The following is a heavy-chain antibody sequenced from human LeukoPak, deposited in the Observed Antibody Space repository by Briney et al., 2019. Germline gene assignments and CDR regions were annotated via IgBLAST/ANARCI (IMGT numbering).Heavy chain of an antibody. Sequence: GGSLRLSCAASGFTFSSYVMSWVRQAPGRGLEWVASIKQDGSEKYYVDSVKGRFSISRDNAKNSLYLQMNSLTADDTAVYYCAKERWDLISNKYYYYGLDVWGQGTTVTVSS. D-gene: IGHD1-26*01. CDR3: AKERWDLISNKYYYYGLDV. J-gene: IGHJ6*02. CDR1: GFTFSSYV. CDR2: IKQDGSEK. V-gene: IGHV3-7*03.